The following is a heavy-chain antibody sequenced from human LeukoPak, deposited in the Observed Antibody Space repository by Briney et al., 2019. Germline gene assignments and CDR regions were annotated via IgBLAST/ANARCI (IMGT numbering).Heavy chain of an antibody. CDR2: IKRKNTDGGTT. CDR3: SGHMTSADF. D-gene: IGHD6-25*01. CDR1: GFTFSDAW. Sequence: PGGSLRLSCVASGFTFSDAWMSWVRRAPGKGLEWVARIKRKNTDGGTTDYAAPVNGRFKISRGDSENTVYLQMNSVKAEDTAVYYCSGHMTSADFWGQGTLVTVSS. J-gene: IGHJ4*02. V-gene: IGHV3-15*01.